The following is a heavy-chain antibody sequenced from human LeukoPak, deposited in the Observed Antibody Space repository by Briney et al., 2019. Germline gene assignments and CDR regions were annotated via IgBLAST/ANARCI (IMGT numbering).Heavy chain of an antibody. V-gene: IGHV1-46*01. CDR2: ISPSGGST. J-gene: IGHJ5*02. CDR3: ARDNSVRDEAWWFYP. D-gene: IGHD5-24*01. Sequence: ASVKVSCKAFGYTFTGYWMHWVRQAPGQGPERVGVISPSGGSTIYKQKFKGRVTLTRDMSTSTDYLELSSLRSEDTAVYYCARDNSVRDEAWWFYPWGQGTLVTVSS. CDR1: GYTFTGYW.